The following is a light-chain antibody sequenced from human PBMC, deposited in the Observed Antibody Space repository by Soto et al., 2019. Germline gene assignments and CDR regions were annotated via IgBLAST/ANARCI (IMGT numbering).Light chain of an antibody. CDR3: QQYYSFPLT. Sequence: IQMSQSPSTLSGSVGDRVTITCWASQTISSWLAWYQQKPGKAPKLLIYDTSNLETGVPSRFSGSESGTDFTFTISSLQPEDIATYYCQQYYSFPLTFGGGTKVDIK. J-gene: IGKJ4*01. CDR2: DTS. CDR1: QTISSW. V-gene: IGKV1-5*01.